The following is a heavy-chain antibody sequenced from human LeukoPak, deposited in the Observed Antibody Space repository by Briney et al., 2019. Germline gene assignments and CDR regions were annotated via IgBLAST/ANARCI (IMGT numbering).Heavy chain of an antibody. J-gene: IGHJ6*02. V-gene: IGHV1-69*01. CDR3: ARISLGVIWGYYYGMDV. CDR2: IIPIFDTA. Sequence: SVNVSCKASGGTFSSYSISWVRQAPGQGLEWMGGIIPIFDTADYAQKFQGRVTITADESTSTAYMELSSLRSEDTAVFYCARISLGVIWGYYYGMDVWGQGTTVTVSS. D-gene: IGHD3-10*01. CDR1: GGTFSSYS.